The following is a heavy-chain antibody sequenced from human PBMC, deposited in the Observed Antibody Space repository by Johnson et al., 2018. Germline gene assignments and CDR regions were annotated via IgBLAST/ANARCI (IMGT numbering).Heavy chain of an antibody. CDR3: ARDDSSGGSAFDI. Sequence: VQLVQSGGGLVKPGGSLRLSCAASGFTFSSYSMNWVRQAPGKGLEWVSSISSSSSYISYADSVKGRFTISRDNAKNSLYLHMNSRRAEDTAVYYCARDDSSGGSAFDIWGQGTMVTVSS. V-gene: IGHV3-21*01. J-gene: IGHJ3*02. D-gene: IGHD3-22*01. CDR1: GFTFSSYS. CDR2: ISSSSSYI.